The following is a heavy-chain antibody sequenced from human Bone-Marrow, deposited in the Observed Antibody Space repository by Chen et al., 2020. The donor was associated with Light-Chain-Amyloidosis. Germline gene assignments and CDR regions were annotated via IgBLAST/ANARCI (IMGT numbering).Heavy chain of an antibody. J-gene: IGHJ4*02. V-gene: IGHV3-21*01. Sequence: QLVESGGGLVKPGGSLRLSCSASGFTFSKYNFNWVRQAPGKGLEWVSSITTTSKYIYYRASVKGRFTIYRDNARNSVYLKMNGLRVEDTAVYYCARVDYYDNSGCYERMDDWGQGSRVTVSS. CDR2: ITTTSKYI. CDR3: ARVDYYDNSGCYERMDD. D-gene: IGHD3-22*01. CDR1: GFTFSKYN.